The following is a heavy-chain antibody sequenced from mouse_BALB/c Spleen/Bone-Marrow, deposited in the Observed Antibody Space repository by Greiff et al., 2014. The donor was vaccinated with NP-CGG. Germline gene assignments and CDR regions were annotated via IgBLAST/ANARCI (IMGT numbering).Heavy chain of an antibody. CDR3: ARDINYDIYWYFDV. Sequence: DVMLVESGGGLVQPGGSPRLSCAISGFTFTDYYMSWVRQPPGKALEWLGFIRNKAKGYTSENSASAKGRFTISRDNSQSILYLQMNTLRAEDSATYYCARDINYDIYWYFDVWGAGTTVTVSS. V-gene: IGHV7-3*02. D-gene: IGHD2-4*01. CDR2: IRNKAKGYTS. J-gene: IGHJ1*01. CDR1: GFTFTDYY.